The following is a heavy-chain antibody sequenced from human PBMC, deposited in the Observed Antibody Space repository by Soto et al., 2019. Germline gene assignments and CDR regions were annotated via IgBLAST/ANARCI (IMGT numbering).Heavy chain of an antibody. D-gene: IGHD2-2*01. CDR1: GFTFSNYW. CDR2: INNDGSRT. CDR3: ARALPVAKGGFDP. V-gene: IGHV3-74*01. Sequence: EVQVVESGGALVQPGGSLRLSCAASGFTFSNYWMHWVRQVPGEGLVWVSSINNDGSRTWYADSVRGRIAMSRDNSKNTLYLQMNSLIAEDTAVYYCARALPVAKGGFDPWGQGTLVTVSS. J-gene: IGHJ5*02.